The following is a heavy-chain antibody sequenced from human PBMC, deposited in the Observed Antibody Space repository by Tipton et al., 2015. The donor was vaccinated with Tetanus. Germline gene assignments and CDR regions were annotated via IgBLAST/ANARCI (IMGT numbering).Heavy chain of an antibody. V-gene: IGHV3-53*05. CDR2: ISASGGST. CDR1: GFTVSSNY. D-gene: IGHD6-19*01. J-gene: IGHJ6*02. Sequence: SLRLSCAASGFTVSSNYMSWVRQAPGKGLEWVSSISASGGSTYYADSVKGRFTISRDNSKNTLYLQMNSLRAEDTAVYYCARDSGGWDYYYYGMDVWGQGTTVTVSS. CDR3: ARDSGGWDYYYYGMDV.